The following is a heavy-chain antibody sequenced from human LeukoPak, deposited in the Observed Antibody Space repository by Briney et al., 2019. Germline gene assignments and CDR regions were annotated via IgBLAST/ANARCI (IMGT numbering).Heavy chain of an antibody. CDR3: ARDLGTVDY. J-gene: IGHJ4*02. CDR2: IWFDGSNK. V-gene: IGHV3-33*01. D-gene: IGHD1-14*01. CDR1: GFTFSNYV. Sequence: AGSLTLSCAASGFTFSNYVMHWVRQAPGKGLEWVAVIWFDGSNKYYADSVKGRFTISRDNSKNTPYLQMNSLRAEDTAVYYCARDLGTVDYWGQGTMVAASS.